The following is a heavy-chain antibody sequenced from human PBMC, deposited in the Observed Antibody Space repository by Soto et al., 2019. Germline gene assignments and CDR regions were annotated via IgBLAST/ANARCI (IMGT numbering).Heavy chain of an antibody. J-gene: IGHJ4*02. D-gene: IGHD1-1*01. CDR3: ARGVDAAGTGSYFDY. CDR2: TYYRSKWYS. Sequence: TLSLTCAISGDSVSSNSASWNWIRQSPSRGLEWLVSTYYRSKWYSDYAVSVKSRITINPDTSKNQFSVQLNSVTPEDTAVYYCARGVDAAGTGSYFDYWGQGTLVTVSS. CDR1: GDSVSSNSAS. V-gene: IGHV6-1*01.